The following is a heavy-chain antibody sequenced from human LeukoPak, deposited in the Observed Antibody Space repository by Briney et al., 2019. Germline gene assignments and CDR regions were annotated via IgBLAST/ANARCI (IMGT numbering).Heavy chain of an antibody. Sequence: GGSLRLSCVASGFTFSSYAMSWVRQAPGKGLEWVAAISAGGDNTWYAGSVKGRFTISRDDSKNTLYLQMNSLRGEDTAVYYCAKVQDPTRVTTNFDNWGQGTLVTVSS. CDR1: GFTFSSYA. D-gene: IGHD4-17*01. CDR2: ISAGGDNT. J-gene: IGHJ4*02. CDR3: AKVQDPTRVTTNFDN. V-gene: IGHV3-23*01.